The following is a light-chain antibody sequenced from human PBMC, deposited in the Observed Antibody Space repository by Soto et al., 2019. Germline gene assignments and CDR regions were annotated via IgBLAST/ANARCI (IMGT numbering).Light chain of an antibody. CDR3: QQRSSWPT. Sequence: IVLTQSTATLSVSPGERATLSCRASQSVSRYLAWYQQKPGQAPRLLIYDTSNRATGIPARFSGSGSGTDFTLTISSLEPEDFAVYYCQQRSSWPTFGGGTKVDI. V-gene: IGKV3-11*01. CDR1: QSVSRY. J-gene: IGKJ4*01. CDR2: DTS.